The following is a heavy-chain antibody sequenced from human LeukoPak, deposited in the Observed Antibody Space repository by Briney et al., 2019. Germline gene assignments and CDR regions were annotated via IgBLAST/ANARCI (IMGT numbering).Heavy chain of an antibody. V-gene: IGHV3-21*04. Sequence: GGSLRLSRAASKFILSNYTMNWVRQAPGKGLEWVSSICVGRRSIYYTDSVKGRFTTSRDNVKNSVFLQMNSLRAEDTGVYFCVRERSVKARQEGGHRYYYFMDVWGNGSTVTVSS. D-gene: IGHD6-6*01. CDR3: VRERSVKARQEGGHRYYYFMDV. CDR2: ICVGRRSI. J-gene: IGHJ6*03. CDR1: KFILSNYT.